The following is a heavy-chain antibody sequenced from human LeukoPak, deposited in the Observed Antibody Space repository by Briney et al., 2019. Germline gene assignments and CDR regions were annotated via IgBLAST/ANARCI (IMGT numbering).Heavy chain of an antibody. V-gene: IGHV4-4*09. Sequence: SETLSLTCTVSGGSISSYYWSWIRQPPGKGLEWIGYIYTSGSTNYNPSLKSRVTISVDTSKNQSSLKLSSVTAADTAVYYCARDSGSYIDYWGQGTLVTVSS. D-gene: IGHD1-26*01. CDR1: GGSISSYY. J-gene: IGHJ4*02. CDR2: IYTSGST. CDR3: ARDSGSYIDY.